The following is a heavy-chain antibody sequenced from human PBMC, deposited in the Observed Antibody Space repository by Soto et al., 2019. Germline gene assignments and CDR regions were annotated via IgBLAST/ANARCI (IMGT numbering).Heavy chain of an antibody. CDR3: ARDLQADY. CDR1: GYTFTRYA. CDR2: INAGNGNR. J-gene: IGHJ4*02. V-gene: IGHV1-3*01. Sequence: ASVKVSCKASGYTFTRYAMHWVRQAPGQRLEWMGWINAGNGNRKYSQKFQGRVTITRDTSASTAYMELSSLRSEDTAVYYCARDLQADYWGQGTLVTVSS.